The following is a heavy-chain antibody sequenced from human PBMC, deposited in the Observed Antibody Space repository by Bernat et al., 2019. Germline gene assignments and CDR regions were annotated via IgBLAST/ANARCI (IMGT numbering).Heavy chain of an antibody. Sequence: EVQLVESGGGLVQPGGSLRLSCAASGFTFSTYSMNWVRQAPGKGLEWVSYISSSSTIYYADSVKGRFTISRDNAKNSLYLQMNSLRAEDTAVYYCARGYYDFDYWGQGTLVTVSS. CDR2: ISSSSTI. V-gene: IGHV3-48*01. J-gene: IGHJ4*02. CDR1: GFTFSTYS. CDR3: ARGYYDFDY. D-gene: IGHD1-26*01.